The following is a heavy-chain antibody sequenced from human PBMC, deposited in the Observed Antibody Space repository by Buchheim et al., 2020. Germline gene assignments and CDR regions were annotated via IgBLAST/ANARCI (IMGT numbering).Heavy chain of an antibody. Sequence: QVQLQESGPGLVKPSQTLSLTCTVSGGSISSGSYYWSWIRQPAGKGLEWIGRIYTSGSTNYNPSLKSRVTISVDTSKNQFSLKLSSVTAADTAVYYCARAGRRQTIGAFDYWGQGTL. D-gene: IGHD3-10*01. CDR3: ARAGRRQTIGAFDY. J-gene: IGHJ4*02. CDR1: GGSISSGSYY. CDR2: IYTSGST. V-gene: IGHV4-61*02.